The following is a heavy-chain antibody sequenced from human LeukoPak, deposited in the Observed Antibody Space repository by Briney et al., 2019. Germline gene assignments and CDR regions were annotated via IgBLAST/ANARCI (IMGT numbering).Heavy chain of an antibody. CDR3: AGGVGGRRRDGYKFGFHFDY. Sequence: ETLSLTCAVYGGSFSGYCWSWVRQPPGKGLEWIGEINHSGSTNYNPPLKRRVTISVETSKKQFSLNLSSVTAADTAVYYCAGGVGGRRRDGYKFGFHFDYWGQRTLVTVSS. CDR2: INHSGST. CDR1: GGSFSGYC. J-gene: IGHJ4*02. D-gene: IGHD5-24*01. V-gene: IGHV4-34*01.